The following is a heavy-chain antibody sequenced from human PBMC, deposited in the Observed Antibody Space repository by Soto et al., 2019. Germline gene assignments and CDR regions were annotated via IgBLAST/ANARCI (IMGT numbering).Heavy chain of an antibody. J-gene: IGHJ6*03. D-gene: IGHD1-1*01. CDR2: TYYKSKWYY. CDR3: ARGSWDDVSGHYYMDV. V-gene: IGHV6-1*01. Sequence: SQSLSLTCDISGASVSSNGSGWNWIRQTPSRGLEWLGRTYYKSKWYYTYAASVKSRITVSPDTSKNQFSLQLTSVTPEDTAVYYCARGSWDDVSGHYYMDVWDKGTTVTVSS. CDR1: GASVSSNGSG.